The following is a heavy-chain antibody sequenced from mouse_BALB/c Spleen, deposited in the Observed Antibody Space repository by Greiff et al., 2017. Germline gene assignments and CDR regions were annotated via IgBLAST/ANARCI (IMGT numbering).Heavy chain of an antibody. J-gene: IGHJ4*01. V-gene: IGHV14-3*02. CDR2: IDPANGNT. CDR3: ARGSSPRYAMDY. Sequence: VQLQQSGAELVKPGASVKLSCTASGFNIKDTYMHWVKQRPEQGLEWIGRIDPANGNTKYDPKFQGKATITADTSSNTAYLQLSSLTSEDTAVYYCARGSSPRYAMDYWGQGTSVTVSS. CDR1: GFNIKDTY. D-gene: IGHD1-1*01.